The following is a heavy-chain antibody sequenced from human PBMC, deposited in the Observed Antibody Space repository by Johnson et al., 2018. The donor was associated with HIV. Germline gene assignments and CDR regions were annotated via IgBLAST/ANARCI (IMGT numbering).Heavy chain of an antibody. Sequence: VQLVESGGVVVQSGGSLRLSCAASGFTFDDYAMHWVRQAPGKGLEWVSGINWNGGSTGYADSVKGRFTISRDNSKNTLYLQMNSLRAEDTAVYYCAKVDTAMVNAFDIWGQGTMVTVSS. D-gene: IGHD5-18*01. J-gene: IGHJ3*02. V-gene: IGHV3-20*04. CDR3: AKVDTAMVNAFDI. CDR2: INWNGGST. CDR1: GFTFDDYA.